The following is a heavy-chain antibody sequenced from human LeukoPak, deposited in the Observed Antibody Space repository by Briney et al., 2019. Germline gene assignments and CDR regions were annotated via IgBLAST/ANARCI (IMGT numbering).Heavy chain of an antibody. Sequence: SETLSLTCTVSGGSINGYYWSWIRQPPGKGLEWIGYIYCTGSTDYNPSLKSRVTISVDMSRNQFSLKLSSVTAADTAVYYCARHGIGDLRNNWFDPWDQGTLVTVSS. D-gene: IGHD1-26*01. V-gene: IGHV4-59*08. CDR3: ARHGIGDLRNNWFDP. CDR1: GGSINGYY. J-gene: IGHJ5*02. CDR2: IYCTGST.